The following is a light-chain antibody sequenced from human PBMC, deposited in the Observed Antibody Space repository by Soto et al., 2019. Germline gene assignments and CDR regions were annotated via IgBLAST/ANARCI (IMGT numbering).Light chain of an antibody. J-gene: IGKJ1*01. CDR1: QSVSRY. V-gene: IGKV3-20*01. Sequence: DIELTQSPCTLSLSLGDRATLSCRASQSVSRYLAWYQQIPGQAPRLLIYGASSRATGIPDRFSGSGSGTEFTLTISRLEPEDFVVYYCQQYGSSPWTFGQGTKVDIK. CDR2: GAS. CDR3: QQYGSSPWT.